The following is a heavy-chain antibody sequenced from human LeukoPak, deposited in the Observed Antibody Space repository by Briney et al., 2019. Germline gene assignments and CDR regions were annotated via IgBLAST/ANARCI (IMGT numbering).Heavy chain of an antibody. Sequence: GGSLRLSCAASGFTFSNYAMHWVRQVPGKGLEYVSAISSNGGITYYAKSVEGRFTISRDNSKNTLHLQMGSLRAEDVAVYYCARDQLILSYYYGMDVWGQGTTVTVSS. CDR3: ARDQLILSYYYGMDV. V-gene: IGHV3-64*01. J-gene: IGHJ6*02. CDR2: ISSNGGIT. D-gene: IGHD2-15*01. CDR1: GFTFSNYA.